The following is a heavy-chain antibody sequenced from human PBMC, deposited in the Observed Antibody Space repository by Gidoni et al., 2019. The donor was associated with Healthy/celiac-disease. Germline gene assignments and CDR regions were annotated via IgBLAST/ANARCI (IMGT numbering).Heavy chain of an antibody. CDR1: GGSFSGYY. CDR3: ARNVDRVVVAAGNGGDY. Sequence: QVQLQQWGAGLLKPSETLSLTCAVYGGSFSGYYWRWIRQPPGKGLEWIGEINHSGSTNYNPSLKSRVTISVDTSKNQFSLKLSSVTAADTAVYYCARNVDRVVVAAGNGGDYWGQGTLVTVSS. J-gene: IGHJ4*02. D-gene: IGHD2-15*01. V-gene: IGHV4-34*01. CDR2: INHSGST.